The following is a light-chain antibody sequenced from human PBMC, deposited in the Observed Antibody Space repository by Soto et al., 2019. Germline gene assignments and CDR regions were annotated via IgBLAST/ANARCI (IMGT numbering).Light chain of an antibody. CDR3: QQDISYPCT. CDR1: QSISSW. V-gene: IGKV1-5*01. CDR2: GAS. Sequence: TLSSSPLSASVGDRVTITCRASQSISSWLAWYQQKPGKAPKLLIYGASSLQSGVPPRFSGSGSGTDFTLAISSLQPEDSATYYCQQDISYPCTFGQGTKVDIK. J-gene: IGKJ1*01.